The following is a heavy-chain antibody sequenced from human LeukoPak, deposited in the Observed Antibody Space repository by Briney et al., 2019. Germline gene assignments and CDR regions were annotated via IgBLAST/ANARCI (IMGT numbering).Heavy chain of an antibody. CDR1: GFMLKIFE. V-gene: IGHV3-48*03. CDR2: ISSGGSTI. D-gene: IGHD3-22*01. CDR3: ARRRESSASYFYDYYGLDV. J-gene: IGHJ6*02. Sequence: PGGSLRLSRAASGFMLKIFEMNWVRQAPGKGLQWVSYISSGGSTIYYADSVKGRFTISRDNAKNSLYLQMTSLRGEDTAVYYCARRRESSASYFYDYYGLDVWGPGTTVTVSS.